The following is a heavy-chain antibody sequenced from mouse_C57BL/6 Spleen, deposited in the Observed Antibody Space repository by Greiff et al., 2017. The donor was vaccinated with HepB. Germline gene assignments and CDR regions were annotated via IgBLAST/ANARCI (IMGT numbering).Heavy chain of an antibody. J-gene: IGHJ4*01. CDR2: IHPNSGGT. CDR1: GYTFTSYW. V-gene: IGHV1-72*01. D-gene: IGHD1-1*01. Sequence: VQLQQPGAELVKPGASVKLSCKASGYTFTSYWMHWVKQRPGRGLEWIGRIHPNSGGTKYNEKFKSKATLTVDKPSSTAYMQLSSLTSEDSAVYYCAREETTVVAPAMDYWGQGTSVTVSS. CDR3: AREETTVVAPAMDY.